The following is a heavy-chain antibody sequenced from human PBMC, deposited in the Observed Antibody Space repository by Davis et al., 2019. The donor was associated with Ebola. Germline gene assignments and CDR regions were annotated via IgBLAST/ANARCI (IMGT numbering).Heavy chain of an antibody. CDR1: GFTFSSYG. CDR2: ISYDGSNK. D-gene: IGHD6-19*01. J-gene: IGHJ6*02. CDR3: AKDGGGSGWYAHYYGMDV. V-gene: IGHV3-30*18. Sequence: GESLKISCAASGFTFSSYGMHWVRQAPGKGLEWVAVISYDGSNKYYADSVKGRFTISRDNSKNTLYLQMNSLRAEDTAVYYCAKDGGGSGWYAHYYGMDVWGQGTTVTVSS.